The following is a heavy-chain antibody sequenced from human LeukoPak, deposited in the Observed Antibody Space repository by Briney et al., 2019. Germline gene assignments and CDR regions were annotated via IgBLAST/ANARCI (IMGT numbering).Heavy chain of an antibody. CDR2: ISRGSGTI. J-gene: IGHJ4*02. V-gene: IGHV3-48*01. D-gene: IGHD6-25*01. CDR3: ARESPSGWKYFDY. CDR1: GFTFSSYS. Sequence: GGSLRLSCAASGFTFSSYSMNWVRQAPGKGLEWVSYISRGSGTIYYADSVKGRFTISRDNAKNSLYLQMNSLRAEDTAVYYCARESPSGWKYFDYWGQGTLVTVSS.